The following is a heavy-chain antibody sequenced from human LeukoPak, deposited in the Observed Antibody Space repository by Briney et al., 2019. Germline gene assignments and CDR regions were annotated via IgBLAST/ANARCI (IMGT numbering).Heavy chain of an antibody. Sequence: SETLSLTCTVSGGSISSYYWSWIRQPPGKGLEWNGYIYYSGSTNYNPSLKSRVTISVDTSKNQFSLKLSSVTAADTAVYYCARGELGPFDYWGQGTLVTVSS. J-gene: IGHJ4*02. V-gene: IGHV4-59*01. CDR3: ARGELGPFDY. CDR1: GGSISSYY. D-gene: IGHD3-16*01. CDR2: IYYSGST.